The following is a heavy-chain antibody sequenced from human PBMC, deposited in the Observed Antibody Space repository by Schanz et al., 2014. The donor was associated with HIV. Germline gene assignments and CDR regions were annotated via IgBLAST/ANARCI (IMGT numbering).Heavy chain of an antibody. CDR2: MIPSFRLR. D-gene: IGHD3-3*02. Sequence: QVQLVQSGAEVKKPGSSVNVSCKTSGGTFSNSAISWVRQAPGQGLEWMGGMIPSFRLRTYAQKFQGRVTIAADESASTAYMELNSLRSDDTAVYYCAKSPIFGDVIFYGMDVWGQGTTVTVSS. J-gene: IGHJ6*02. CDR3: AKSPIFGDVIFYGMDV. V-gene: IGHV1-69*01. CDR1: GGTFSNSA.